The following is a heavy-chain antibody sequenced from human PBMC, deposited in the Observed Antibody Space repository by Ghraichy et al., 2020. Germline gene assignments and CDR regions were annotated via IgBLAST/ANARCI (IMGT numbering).Heavy chain of an antibody. Sequence: SVKVSCKASGGTFSSYAISWVRQAPGQGLEWMGGIIPIFGTANYAQKFQGRVTITADESTSTAYMELSSLRSEDTAVYYCASGGSMVRKFDYWGQGTLVTVSS. CDR2: IIPIFGTA. D-gene: IGHD3-10*01. J-gene: IGHJ4*02. CDR1: GGTFSSYA. V-gene: IGHV1-69*13. CDR3: ASGGSMVRKFDY.